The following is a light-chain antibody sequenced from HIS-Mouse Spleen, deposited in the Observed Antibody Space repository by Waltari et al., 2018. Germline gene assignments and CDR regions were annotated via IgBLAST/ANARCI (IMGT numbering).Light chain of an antibody. V-gene: IGKV1-8*01. Sequence: MTQSPSSLSASTGDRVTITCRASQGISSYLAWYQQKPGKAPKLLIYAASTLQSGVPSRFSGSGSGTDFTLTISCLQSEDFATYYCQQYYSYPYTFGQGTKLEIK. CDR2: AAS. CDR1: QGISSY. CDR3: QQYYSYPYT. J-gene: IGKJ2*01.